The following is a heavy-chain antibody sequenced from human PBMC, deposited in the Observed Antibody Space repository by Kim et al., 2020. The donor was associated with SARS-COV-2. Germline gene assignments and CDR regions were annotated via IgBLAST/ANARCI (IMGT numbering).Heavy chain of an antibody. D-gene: IGHD6-6*01. V-gene: IGHV3-30*03. CDR2: ISFDGSNI. CDR1: GFTFSNYG. CDR3: ARPKFIAARRGLDAFEI. Sequence: GVSLRLSCTASGFTFSNYGLHWVRHAPGRGLEWVAVISFDGSNIYYADSVKGRFTISRDNSNNTLYLQMNTLTAEDTAVYYCARPKFIAARRGLDAFEIWGQGTLVTVSS. J-gene: IGHJ3*02.